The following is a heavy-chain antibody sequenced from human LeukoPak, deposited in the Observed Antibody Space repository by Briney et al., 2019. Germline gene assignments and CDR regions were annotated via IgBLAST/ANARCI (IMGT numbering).Heavy chain of an antibody. J-gene: IGHJ4*02. D-gene: IGHD1-26*01. CDR1: GGSISSSSYY. CDR2: IYYSGST. CDR3: ARQKGPYSGSYVEAYFDY. Sequence: PSETLSLTCTVSGGSISSSSYYWGWIRQPPGKGLEWIGSIYYSGSTYYNPSLKSRVTISVDTSKNQFSLKLSPVTAADTAAYYCARQKGPYSGSYVEAYFDYWGQGTLVTVSS. V-gene: IGHV4-39*01.